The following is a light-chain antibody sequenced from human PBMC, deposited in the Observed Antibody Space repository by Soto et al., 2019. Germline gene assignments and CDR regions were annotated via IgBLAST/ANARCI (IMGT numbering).Light chain of an antibody. CDR1: QSISSW. V-gene: IGKV1-5*03. CDR2: KAS. CDR3: QQYNSSPWT. Sequence: DIQMTQSPSTLSASVGDRVTITCRASQSISSWLAWYQPKPGKAPKLLIYKASSLESGVPSRFSGSGAGTEFTLTISSLQPDDSATYYCQQYNSSPWTFGQGTKVEIK. J-gene: IGKJ1*01.